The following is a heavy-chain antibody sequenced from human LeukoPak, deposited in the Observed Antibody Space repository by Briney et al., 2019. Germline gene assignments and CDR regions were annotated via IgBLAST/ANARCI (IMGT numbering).Heavy chain of an antibody. J-gene: IGHJ4*02. CDR2: INSDGSST. V-gene: IGHV3-74*01. D-gene: IGHD5-18*01. Sequence: PGGSLRLSCAASGFTFSSYWTHWVRQAPGKGLVWVSRINSDGSSTSYADSVKGRFTISRDNAKNTLYLQMNSLRAEDTAVSYCARGRVDTAMVIAYWGQGTLVTVSS. CDR3: ARGRVDTAMVIAY. CDR1: GFTFSSYW.